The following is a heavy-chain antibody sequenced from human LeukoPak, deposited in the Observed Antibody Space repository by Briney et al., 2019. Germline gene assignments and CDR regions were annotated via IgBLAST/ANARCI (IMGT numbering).Heavy chain of an antibody. Sequence: PGRSLRLSCAASGFTFSSYAMHWVRQAPGKGLEWVAVISYDGSNKYYADSVKGRFTISRDNSKNTLYLQMNSLRAEDTAVYYCARGHYDFWSGYWVPLDYWGQGTLVTVSS. V-gene: IGHV3-30-3*01. CDR1: GFTFSSYA. D-gene: IGHD3-3*01. J-gene: IGHJ4*02. CDR3: ARGHYDFWSGYWVPLDY. CDR2: ISYDGSNK.